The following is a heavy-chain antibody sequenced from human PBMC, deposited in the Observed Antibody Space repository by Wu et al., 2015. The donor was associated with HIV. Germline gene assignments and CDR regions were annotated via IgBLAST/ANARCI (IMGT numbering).Heavy chain of an antibody. CDR1: GGTLTDYS. CDR3: ARGGTSTSYRNYAFDI. J-gene: IGHJ3*02. CDR2: IIPISATP. D-gene: IGHD6-6*01. V-gene: IGHV1-69*01. Sequence: QVQLVQSGAEVKKPGSSVKVSCRASGGTLTDYSFTWVRQAPGQGLEWMGGIIPISATPNYAQKFQGRATITLDGSTSTVYMELSSLRSEDTALYFCARGGTSTSYRNYAFDIWGQGTMVTVSS.